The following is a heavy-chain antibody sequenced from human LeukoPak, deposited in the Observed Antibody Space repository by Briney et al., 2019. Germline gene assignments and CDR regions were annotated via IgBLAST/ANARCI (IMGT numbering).Heavy chain of an antibody. Sequence: SETLSLTCAVYGGSFSGYYWSWIRQPPGKGLEWIGEINHSGGTNYNPSLKSRVTISVDTSKNQFSLKLSSVTAADTAVYYCARRGPTHYDFWSGYYDNWFDPWGQGTLVTVSS. J-gene: IGHJ5*02. CDR1: GGSFSGYY. CDR2: INHSGGT. CDR3: ARRGPTHYDFWSGYYDNWFDP. D-gene: IGHD3-3*01. V-gene: IGHV4-34*01.